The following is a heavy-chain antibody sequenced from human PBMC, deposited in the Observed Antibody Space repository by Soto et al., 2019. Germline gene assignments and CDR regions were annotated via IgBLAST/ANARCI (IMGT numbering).Heavy chain of an antibody. CDR2: IHYSGDT. D-gene: IGHD3-16*01. CDR3: ARYNSYAIDY. V-gene: IGHV4-59*01. CDR1: GGSISSYY. J-gene: IGHJ4*02. Sequence: KTSETLSLTCTVSGGSISSYYWSWIRQPPGKGLEWIAHIHYSGDTSYNPSLKSRVTISVDTSKNQFSLKLSSVTAADRAMYYCARYNSYAIDYWGQGTLVTVSS.